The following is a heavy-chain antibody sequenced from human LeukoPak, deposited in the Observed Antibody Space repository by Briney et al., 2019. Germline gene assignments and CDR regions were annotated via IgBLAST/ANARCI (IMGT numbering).Heavy chain of an antibody. CDR2: IYSGGST. Sequence: GGSLRLSCAASGFTVSSNYMSWVRQAPGKGLEWVSVIYSGGSTYYADSVKGRFTISRDNSKNTLYLQMNSLRAEDTAVYYCASGPKYYDILTGYYRTYYYYMDVWGKGTTVTVSS. J-gene: IGHJ6*03. V-gene: IGHV3-66*02. D-gene: IGHD3-9*01. CDR1: GFTVSSNY. CDR3: ASGPKYYDILTGYYRTYYYYMDV.